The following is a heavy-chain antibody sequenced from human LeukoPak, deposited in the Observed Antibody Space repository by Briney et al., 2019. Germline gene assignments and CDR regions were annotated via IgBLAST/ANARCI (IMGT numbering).Heavy chain of an antibody. D-gene: IGHD2-2*01. J-gene: IGHJ5*02. Sequence: SETLSLTCAVSGGSISSGGYSWSWIRQPPGKGLEWIGYIYHGGSTYYNPSLKSRVTISVDRSKNQFSLKLSSVTAADTAVYYCARGAGYCSSTSCLENNWFDPWGQGTLVTVSS. CDR1: GGSISSGGYS. CDR2: IYHGGST. CDR3: ARGAGYCSSTSCLENNWFDP. V-gene: IGHV4-30-2*01.